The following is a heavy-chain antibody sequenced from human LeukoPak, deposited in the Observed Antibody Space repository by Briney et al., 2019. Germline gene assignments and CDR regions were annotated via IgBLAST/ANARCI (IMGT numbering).Heavy chain of an antibody. J-gene: IGHJ4*02. D-gene: IGHD3-22*01. V-gene: IGHV3-30*03. Sequence: PGGSLRLSCAASGFTFTHYGMHWVRQSPGKGLGWVALISYDGSDKYYADSVEGRFTISRDNSKNTLYLQMNSLTAEDTAVYYCAIGYRAFYDSSALSLGDYWGQGTLVTVSS. CDR1: GFTFTHYG. CDR3: AIGYRAFYDSSALSLGDY. CDR2: ISYDGSDK.